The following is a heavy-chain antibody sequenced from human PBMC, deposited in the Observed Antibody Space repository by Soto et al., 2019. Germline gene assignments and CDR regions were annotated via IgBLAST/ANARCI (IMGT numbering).Heavy chain of an antibody. D-gene: IGHD2-21*02. CDR2: ISYDXNNK. CDR3: AVVTLDHMDV. Sequence: HPGXSLRLSCAASGFTFHTYAMHWVRQAPGKGMEWVEXISYDXNNKFYEDSVXXRFTISRXXSKKKLYIQMNSLRAEDNAVYFCAVVTLDHMDVWGKGTTVTVYS. J-gene: IGHJ6*04. CDR1: GFTFHTYA. V-gene: IGHV3-30-3*01.